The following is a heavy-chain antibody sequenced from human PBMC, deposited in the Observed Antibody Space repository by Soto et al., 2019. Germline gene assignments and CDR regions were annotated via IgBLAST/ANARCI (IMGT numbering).Heavy chain of an antibody. CDR1: GGSINSGDSY. J-gene: IGHJ4*02. V-gene: IGHV4-31*03. CDR3: ARDAPGVAPY. Sequence: QVQLQESGPGLVRPSQTLSLICTVSGGSINSGDSYWNWIRQHPEKVLEWIGYINYRGSTCYNPSLKSRIIISVDTSKNQFSLKLSSVTAADTAVYYCARDAPGVAPYWGQGTLVTVSS. CDR2: INYRGST. D-gene: IGHD2-15*01.